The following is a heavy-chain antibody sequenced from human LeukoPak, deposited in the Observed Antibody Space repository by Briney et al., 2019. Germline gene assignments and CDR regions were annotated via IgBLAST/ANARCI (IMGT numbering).Heavy chain of an antibody. D-gene: IGHD5-24*01. CDR3: ATSRDGYNFDAFDI. CDR1: GGSISSYY. V-gene: IGHV4-59*08. CDR2: IYYSGST. Sequence: SETLSLTCTVSGGSISSYYWSWIRQPPGKGLEWIGYIYYSGSTNYNPSLKSRVTISVDTSKDQFSLKLSSVTAADTAVYYCATSRDGYNFDAFDIWGQGTMVTVSS. J-gene: IGHJ3*02.